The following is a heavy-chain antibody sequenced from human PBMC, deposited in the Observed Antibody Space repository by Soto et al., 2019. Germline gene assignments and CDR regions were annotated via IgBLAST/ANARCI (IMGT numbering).Heavy chain of an antibody. D-gene: IGHD3-3*01. J-gene: IGHJ6*03. CDR1: GYTFTGYY. Sequence: ASVKVSCKASGYTFTGYYMHWVRQAPGQGLEWMGWINPNSGGTNYAQKFQGWVTMTRDTSISTAYMELSRLRSDDTAVYYCARGDWSDYYYYYYMDVWGKGTTVTVSS. CDR3: ARGDWSDYYYYYYMDV. V-gene: IGHV1-2*04. CDR2: INPNSGGT.